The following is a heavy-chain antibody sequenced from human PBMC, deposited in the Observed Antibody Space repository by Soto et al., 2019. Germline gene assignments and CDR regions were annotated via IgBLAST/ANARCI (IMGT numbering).Heavy chain of an antibody. D-gene: IGHD1-26*01. Sequence: GGSLRLSCAASGITFRNYAMSWVRQAPGKGLEWVSSISGSGGSTYYADSVKGRFTISRDNSKNTLYLQMNSLRAEDTAVYYCAKDPEWELPKYYFDYWGQGTLVTVSS. CDR2: ISGSGGST. J-gene: IGHJ4*02. V-gene: IGHV3-23*01. CDR1: GITFRNYA. CDR3: AKDPEWELPKYYFDY.